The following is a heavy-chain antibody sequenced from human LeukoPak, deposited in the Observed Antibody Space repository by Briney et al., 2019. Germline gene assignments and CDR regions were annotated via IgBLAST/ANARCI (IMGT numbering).Heavy chain of an antibody. CDR2: IIPIFGTA. D-gene: IGHD3-22*01. CDR3: AREKGQYYYDSSGYREDWFDP. J-gene: IGHJ5*02. Sequence: ASVKVSCKASGGTFSSYAINWVRQAPGQGLEWMGGIIPIFGTANYAQKFQGRVTITTDESTSTAYMELSSLRSEDTAVYYCAREKGQYYYDSSGYREDWFDPWGQGTLVTVSS. V-gene: IGHV1-69*05. CDR1: GGTFSSYA.